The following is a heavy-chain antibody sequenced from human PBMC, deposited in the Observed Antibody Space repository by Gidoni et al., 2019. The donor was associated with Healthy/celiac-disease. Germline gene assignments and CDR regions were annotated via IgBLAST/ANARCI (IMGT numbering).Heavy chain of an antibody. CDR1: GFTFSSYS. D-gene: IGHD2-15*01. CDR2: ISSSSSYI. J-gene: IGHJ4*02. Sequence: EVQLVESGGGLVKPGGSLSLSCAASGFTFSSYSMNWVRQAPGKGLEWVSSISSSSSYIYYADSVKGRFTISRDNAKNSLYLQMNSLRAEDTAVYYCARLYCSGGSCYYFDYWGQGTLVTVSS. V-gene: IGHV3-21*01. CDR3: ARLYCSGGSCYYFDY.